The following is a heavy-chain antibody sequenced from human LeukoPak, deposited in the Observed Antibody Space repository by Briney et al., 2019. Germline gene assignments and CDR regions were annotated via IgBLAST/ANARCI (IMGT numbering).Heavy chain of an antibody. J-gene: IGHJ2*01. V-gene: IGHV4-39*07. D-gene: IGHD2-2*01. CDR1: GGSISSSSYY. CDR3: ARGVGVPYWYFDL. Sequence: PSETLSLTCTVSGGSISSSSYYWGWIRQPPGKGLEWIGSIYYSGSTYYNPSLKSRVTISVDTSKNQFSLKLSSVTAADTAVYYCARGVGVPYWYFDLWGRGTLVTVSS. CDR2: IYYSGST.